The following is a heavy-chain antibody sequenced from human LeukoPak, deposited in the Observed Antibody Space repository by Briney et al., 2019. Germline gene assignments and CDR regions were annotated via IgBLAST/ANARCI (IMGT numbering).Heavy chain of an antibody. D-gene: IGHD3-10*02. V-gene: IGHV3-23*01. CDR3: AELGITMIGGV. CDR1: GFTFSSYA. Sequence: GGSLRLSCAASGFTFSSYAMSWVRQAQGKGLEWVSAISGSGGSTYYADSVKGRFTISRDNAKNSLYLQMNSLRAEDTAVYYCAELGITMIGGVWGKGTTVTISS. CDR2: ISGSGGST. J-gene: IGHJ6*04.